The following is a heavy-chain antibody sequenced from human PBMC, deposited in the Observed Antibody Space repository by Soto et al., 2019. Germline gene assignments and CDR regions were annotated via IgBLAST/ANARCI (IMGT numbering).Heavy chain of an antibody. J-gene: IGHJ6*02. Sequence: SETLSLTCTVSGGSISSYYWSWIRQPPGKGLEWIGYIYYSGSTNYNPSLKSRVTISVDTSKNQFSLKLSSVTAADTAVYYCARHPSRRYYDSSGYYYPLVYGMDVWSQGTTVTVSS. CDR3: ARHPSRRYYDSSGYYYPLVYGMDV. CDR2: IYYSGST. V-gene: IGHV4-59*08. D-gene: IGHD3-22*01. CDR1: GGSISSYY.